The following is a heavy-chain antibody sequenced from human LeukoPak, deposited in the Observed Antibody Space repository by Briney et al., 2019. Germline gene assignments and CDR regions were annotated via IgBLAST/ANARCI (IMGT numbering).Heavy chain of an antibody. CDR3: ASCLIAAAGTLDY. D-gene: IGHD6-13*01. CDR2: IYNNGSP. J-gene: IGHJ4*02. CDR1: GGSISSYY. V-gene: IGHV4-59*08. Sequence: SETLSLTCAVSGGSISSYYWSWIRQPPGKGLEWIGYIYNNGSPNCNPSLKSRVTISVDTSKNQFSLKLSSVTAADTAVYYCASCLIAAAGTLDYWGQGTLVTVSS.